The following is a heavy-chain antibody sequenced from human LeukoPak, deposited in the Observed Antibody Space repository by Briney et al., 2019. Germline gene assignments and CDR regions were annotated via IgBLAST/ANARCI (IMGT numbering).Heavy chain of an antibody. V-gene: IGHV3-7*03. CDR3: ARNNGMDV. Sequence: QSGGSLRLSCAASGFTFSAYYMSWVRQVPGRGPEWVANVNRDGSETYYLDSVKGRFTISKDNAKNSLYLQMNSLRAEDTALYHCARNNGMDVWGQGTTVIVSS. J-gene: IGHJ6*02. CDR1: GFTFSAYY. CDR2: VNRDGSET.